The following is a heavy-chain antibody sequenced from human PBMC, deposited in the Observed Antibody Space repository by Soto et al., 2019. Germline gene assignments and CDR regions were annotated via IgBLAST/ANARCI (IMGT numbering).Heavy chain of an antibody. V-gene: IGHV1-46*01. D-gene: IGHD3-3*01. CDR3: ATGVFGVVANIYYMDV. CDR1: VYTFTSYY. J-gene: IGHJ6*03. CDR2: INPSGGST. Sequence: ASVKVSCKASVYTFTSYYIHWVRQAPGQGLEWMGIINPSGGSTSYAQKFQGRVTMTRDTSTSTVYMELSSLRSEDTAVYYCATGVFGVVANIYYMDVWGKGTTVTVSS.